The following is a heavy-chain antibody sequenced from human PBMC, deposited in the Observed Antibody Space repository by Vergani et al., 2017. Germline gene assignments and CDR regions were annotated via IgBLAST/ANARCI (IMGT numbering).Heavy chain of an antibody. CDR1: GGSFSGYY. J-gene: IGHJ6*02. CDR2: INHSGST. CDR3: ARGRVDIVVVPAAIQADFHYYYGMDV. V-gene: IGHV4-34*01. Sequence: QVQLQQWGAGLLKPSETLSLTCAVYGGSFSGYYWSWIRQPPGKGLEWIGEINHSGSTNYNPSLKSRVTISVDTSKNQFSLKLSSVTAADTAVYYCARGRVDIVVVPAAIQADFHYYYGMDVWGQGTTVTVSS. D-gene: IGHD2-2*02.